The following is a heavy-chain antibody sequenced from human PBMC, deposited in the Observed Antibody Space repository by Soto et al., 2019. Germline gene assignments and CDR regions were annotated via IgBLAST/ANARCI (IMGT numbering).Heavy chain of an antibody. CDR2: ISSSGSTI. J-gene: IGHJ6*03. D-gene: IGHD4-17*01. CDR1: GFTFSDYY. CDR3: ARFYGDFPNYYYYMDV. Sequence: GGSLRLSCAASGFTFSDYYMSWIRQAPGKGLEWVSYISSSGSTIYYADSVKGRFTISRDNAKNPLYLQMNSLRAEDTAVYYCARFYGDFPNYYYYMDVWGKGTTVTVSS. V-gene: IGHV3-11*01.